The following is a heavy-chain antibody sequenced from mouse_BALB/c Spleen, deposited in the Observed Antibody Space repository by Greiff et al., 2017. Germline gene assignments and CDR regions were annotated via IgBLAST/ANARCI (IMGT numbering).Heavy chain of an antibody. D-gene: IGHD1-2*01. CDR1: GYTFTSYW. CDR3: TREDSRAGYSH. J-gene: IGHJ2*01. CDR2: IYPSDSYT. Sequence: QVQLQQPGAELVRPGASVKLSCKASGYTFTSYWINWVKQRPGQGLEWIGNIYPSDSYTNYNQKFKDKATLTVDKSSSTAYMQLSSPTSEDSAVYYCTREDSRAGYSHWGQGTTLTVSS. V-gene: IGHV1-69*02.